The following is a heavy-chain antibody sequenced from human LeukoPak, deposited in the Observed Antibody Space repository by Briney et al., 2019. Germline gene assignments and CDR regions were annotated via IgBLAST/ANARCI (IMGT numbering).Heavy chain of an antibody. CDR1: GFTFSSYE. CDR2: ISSSGGTI. CDR3: ATRATTVTTGPWGWYFDL. V-gene: IGHV3-48*03. D-gene: IGHD4-17*01. Sequence: GGSLRLSCAASGFTFSSYEMNWVRQAPGKGLEWVSYISSSGGTIYYADSVKGRFTISRDNAKNSLYLQMNSLRAEDTAVYYCATRATTVTTGPWGWYFDLWGRGTLVTVSS. J-gene: IGHJ2*01.